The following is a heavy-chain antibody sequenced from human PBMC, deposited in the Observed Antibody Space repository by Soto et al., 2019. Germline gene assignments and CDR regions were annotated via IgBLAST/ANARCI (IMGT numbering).Heavy chain of an antibody. CDR1: GYAFTGHY. V-gene: IGHV1-2*02. CDR3: ARLMHYSHSGGSSHGRLDM. D-gene: IGHD2-21*01. Sequence: SVKVACKACGYAFTGHYSNWVRQAPGQGLEWMGWINPHSGGTNYAQKFQGRVTMTRDTSISTAYMEVSRLRSDDTAVFYCARLMHYSHSGGSSHGRLDMRGQGTLVT. J-gene: IGHJ4*01. CDR2: INPHSGGT.